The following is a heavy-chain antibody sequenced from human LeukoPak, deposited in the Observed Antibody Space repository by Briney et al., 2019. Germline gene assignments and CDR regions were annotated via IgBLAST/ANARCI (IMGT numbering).Heavy chain of an antibody. V-gene: IGHV4-61*02. D-gene: IGHD1-1*01. CDR3: ARDLNWETY. CDR1: GGFISSGSYY. Sequence: SQTLSLTCTVSGGFISSGSYYWSWIRQPAGKGLEWIGRIYTSGSTNYNPSHKSRVTISVDPSKNQFSLKLSAVTAADTAVYYCARDLNWETYWGQGTLVTVSS. J-gene: IGHJ4*02. CDR2: IYTSGST.